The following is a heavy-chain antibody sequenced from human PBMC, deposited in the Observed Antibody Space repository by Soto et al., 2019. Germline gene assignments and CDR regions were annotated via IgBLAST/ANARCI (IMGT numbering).Heavy chain of an antibody. D-gene: IGHD3-22*01. Sequence: GESLKISCKASGYSFSFYWIGWVRQMPGKGLEWMAIMYPDDSDIRYSPSFEAHVTISADKSTSTTFLQWSSLKASDTAMYYCATAYVYDFENSNYYRDAFDIWGQGTLVTVSS. CDR2: MYPDDSDI. CDR3: ATAYVYDFENSNYYRDAFDI. CDR1: GYSFSFYW. J-gene: IGHJ3*02. V-gene: IGHV5-51*01.